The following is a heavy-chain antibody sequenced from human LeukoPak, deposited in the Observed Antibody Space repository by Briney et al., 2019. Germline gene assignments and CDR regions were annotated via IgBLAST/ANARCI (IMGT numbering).Heavy chain of an antibody. CDR1: GYTFTSYY. D-gene: IGHD5-12*01. CDR2: INPSGGST. CDR3: ARDIYIGYSGYDYLDYYYMDV. V-gene: IGHV1-46*01. J-gene: IGHJ6*03. Sequence: GASVTVSCKASGYTFTSYYMHWLRQAPGQGLEWMGIINPSGGSTSYAQKFQGRVTMTRDMSTRTVYMELSSLRSEDTAVYYCARDIYIGYSGYDYLDYYYMDVWGKGTTVTVSS.